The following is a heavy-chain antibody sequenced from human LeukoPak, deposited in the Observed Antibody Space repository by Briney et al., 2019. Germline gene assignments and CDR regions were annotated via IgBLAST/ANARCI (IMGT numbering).Heavy chain of an antibody. D-gene: IGHD5-18*01. V-gene: IGHV3-33*06. Sequence: GGSLRLSCAASGFTFSSYSMNWVRQAPGKGLEWVAVIWYDGSNKYYADSVKGRFTISRDNSKNTLYLQMNSLRAEDTAVYYCAEDSSIYSYGLYYFDYWGQGTLVTVSS. CDR2: IWYDGSNK. J-gene: IGHJ4*02. CDR1: GFTFSSYS. CDR3: AEDSSIYSYGLYYFDY.